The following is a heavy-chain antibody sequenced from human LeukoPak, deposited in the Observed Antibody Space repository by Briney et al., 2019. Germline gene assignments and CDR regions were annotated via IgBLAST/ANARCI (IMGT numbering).Heavy chain of an antibody. J-gene: IGHJ6*03. V-gene: IGHV4-39*01. CDR1: GGSISTTAYY. Sequence: SETLSLTCTVSGGSISTTAYYWGWIRQPPGKGLEWIGSVFYTGNTFYNPSLQSRVTLSVDTSKNQFSLKLSSVTAADTAVYYCARQNHATSFYYYYYMDVWGKGTTVTISS. CDR2: VFYTGNT. CDR3: ARQNHATSFYYYYYMDV. D-gene: IGHD1-26*01.